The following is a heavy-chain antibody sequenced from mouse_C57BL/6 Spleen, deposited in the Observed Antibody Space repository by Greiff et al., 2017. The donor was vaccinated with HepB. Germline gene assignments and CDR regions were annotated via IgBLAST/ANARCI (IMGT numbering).Heavy chain of an antibody. D-gene: IGHD1-1*02. Sequence: EVKVVESGGGLVQPGGSMKLSCVASGFTFSNYWMNWVRQSPEKGLEWVAQIRLKSDNYATHYAESVKGRFTISRDDSKSSVYLQMNNLRAEDTGIYYCTGGGPFAYWGQGTLVTVSA. V-gene: IGHV6-3*01. CDR3: TGGGPFAY. J-gene: IGHJ3*01. CDR1: GFTFSNYW. CDR2: IRLKSDNYAT.